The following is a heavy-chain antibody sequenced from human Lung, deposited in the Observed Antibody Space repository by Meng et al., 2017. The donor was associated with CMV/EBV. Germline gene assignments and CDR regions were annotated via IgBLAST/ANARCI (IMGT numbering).Heavy chain of an antibody. V-gene: IGHV1-8*01. CDR2: MNPNSGNT. CDR1: GYTFTTYD. Sequence: ASVKVSCKASGYTFTTYDINWVRQATRQGLEWMGWMNPNSGNTGYAQKFQGRVTLTRVTSISTAYMELSSLTSDDTAVYYCARTRIEVEPDGRKIKYYNYGMDVWXQGHXVTVDS. J-gene: IGHJ6*01. CDR3: ARTRIEVEPDGRKIKYYNYGMDV. D-gene: IGHD2-2*01.